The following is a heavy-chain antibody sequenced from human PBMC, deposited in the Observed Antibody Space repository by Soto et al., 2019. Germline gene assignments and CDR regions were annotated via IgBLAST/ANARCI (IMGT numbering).Heavy chain of an antibody. Sequence: SETLSLTCTVSGGSISGYYWSWFRQPPGKGLEWIGYIYYSGSTTYTPSLKSRVTIAVDTSKNQFSLRLNSVTAADTAVYYCARLGGYYQAIDHWGQASLVTVSS. J-gene: IGHJ4*02. CDR3: ARLGGYYQAIDH. CDR2: IYYSGST. D-gene: IGHD3-22*01. V-gene: IGHV4-59*08. CDR1: GGSISGYY.